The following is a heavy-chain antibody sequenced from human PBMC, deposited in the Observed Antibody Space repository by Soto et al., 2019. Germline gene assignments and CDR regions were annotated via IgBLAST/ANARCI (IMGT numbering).Heavy chain of an antibody. CDR1: GFTFSSYD. D-gene: IGHD3-3*01. CDR2: IGTAGDT. Sequence: GGSLRLSCAAPGFTFSSYDMHWVRQATGKGLEWVSAIGTAGDTYYPGSVKGRFTISRENAKNSLYLQMNSLRAGDTAVYYCARAGSHYDFWSGYNGGNDGMDVWGQGTTVTVSS. V-gene: IGHV3-13*01. CDR3: ARAGSHYDFWSGYNGGNDGMDV. J-gene: IGHJ6*02.